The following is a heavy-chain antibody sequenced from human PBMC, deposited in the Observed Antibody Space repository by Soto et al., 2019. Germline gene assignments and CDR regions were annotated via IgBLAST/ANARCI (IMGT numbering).Heavy chain of an antibody. CDR2: ISYDGSNK. V-gene: IGHV3-30*18. D-gene: IGHD1-26*01. CDR1: GFTFSSYG. CDR3: ANDSGSYFSDY. J-gene: IGHJ4*02. Sequence: VQLVESGGGVVQPGRSLRLSCAASGFTFSSYGMHWVRQAPGKGLEWVAVISYDGSNKYYADSVKGRFTISRDNSKNTLYLQMNSLRAEDTAVYYCANDSGSYFSDYWGQGTLVTVSS.